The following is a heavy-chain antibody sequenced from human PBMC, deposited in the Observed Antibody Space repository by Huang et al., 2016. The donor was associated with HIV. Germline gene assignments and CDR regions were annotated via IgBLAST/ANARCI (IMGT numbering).Heavy chain of an antibody. CDR1: GGTFSSNG. CDR3: ARGRTGDSDFTRHDQYYFDY. J-gene: IGHJ4*02. V-gene: IGHV1-69*01. Sequence: QVQLVQSGAEVKKPGSSVRVSCKASGGTFSSNGFSWVRQAPGQGLEWMGGLIPIFEAANNAQKCQGRVTITADESTSTVYMEVSSLRSEDTAVYFCARGRTGDSDFTRHDQYYFDYWGQGTLVTVSS. D-gene: IGHD7-27*01. CDR2: LIPIFEAA.